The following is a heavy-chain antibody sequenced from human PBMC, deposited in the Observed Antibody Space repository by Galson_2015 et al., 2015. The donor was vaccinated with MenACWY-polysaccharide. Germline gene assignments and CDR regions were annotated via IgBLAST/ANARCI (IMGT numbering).Heavy chain of an antibody. CDR3: ARLRPGYNCFDY. CDR2: IYPGDSDT. J-gene: IGHJ4*02. D-gene: IGHD5-24*01. CDR1: GYSFPSYW. Sequence: QSGAEVKKPGDSLKISCKGSGYSFPSYWIAWVRQMPGEGLEWMGIIYPGDSDTRYSPSFQGQVTISVDKSISPAYLQWSSLKASDTAMYSCARLRPGYNCFDYWGQGTLVTVSS. V-gene: IGHV5-51*03.